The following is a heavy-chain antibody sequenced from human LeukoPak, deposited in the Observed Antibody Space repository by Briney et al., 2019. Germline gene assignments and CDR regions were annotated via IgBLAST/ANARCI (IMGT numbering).Heavy chain of an antibody. Sequence: GGSLRLSCAASGFTFDDYAMHWVRQAPGKGLEWVAGISWNSGSVGYADSVKGRFTISRDNAKNSLYLQMNSLRAEDTALYYCARDRSTVTTWVDYWGQGTLVTVSS. V-gene: IGHV3-9*01. J-gene: IGHJ4*02. CDR2: ISWNSGSV. D-gene: IGHD4-17*01. CDR3: ARDRSTVTTWVDY. CDR1: GFTFDDYA.